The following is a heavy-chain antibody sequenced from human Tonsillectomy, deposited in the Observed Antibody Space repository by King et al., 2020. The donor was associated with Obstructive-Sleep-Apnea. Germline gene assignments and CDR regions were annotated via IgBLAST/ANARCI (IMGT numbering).Heavy chain of an antibody. V-gene: IGHV3-30*04. J-gene: IGHJ4*02. CDR2: ISYDGRDK. D-gene: IGHD3-16*02. Sequence: VQLVESGGGVVQPGRSLRLSCAASGFTFSTYAMHWVRQAPGKGLEWVAIISYDGRDKDHADSVKGRFTISRDNSKNTLYVQMNSLRAEDTALYYCARVAYVWGSYRYTAPVDYWGQGTLVTVSS. CDR3: ARVAYVWGSYRYTAPVDY. CDR1: GFTFSTYA.